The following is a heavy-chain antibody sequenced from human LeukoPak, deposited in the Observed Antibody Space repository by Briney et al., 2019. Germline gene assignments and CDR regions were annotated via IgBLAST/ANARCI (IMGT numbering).Heavy chain of an antibody. D-gene: IGHD6-13*01. CDR3: ARQRPTRIAAAGPFDY. CDR2: IYYSGST. J-gene: IGHJ4*02. CDR1: GGSISSSSYY. Sequence: SETLSLTCTVSGGSISSSSYYWGWIRQPPGKGLEWIGSIYYSGSTYYNPSLKSRVTISVDTSKNQFSLKLSSVTAADTAVYYCARQRPTRIAAAGPFDYWGQGTLVTVSS. V-gene: IGHV4-39*01.